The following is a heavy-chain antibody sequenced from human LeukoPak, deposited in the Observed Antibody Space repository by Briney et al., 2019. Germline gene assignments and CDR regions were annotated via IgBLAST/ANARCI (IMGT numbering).Heavy chain of an antibody. CDR2: INPSGGAA. D-gene: IGHD2-15*01. V-gene: IGHV1-46*04. CDR1: GYTFTNFY. J-gene: IGHJ5*02. CDR3: VRGGTMAP. Sequence: ASVKVSCKASGYTFTNFYMHWVRQAPGQGLEWVGIINPSGGAASYAQKLQGRVAMTRDTSTNTVYMELSSLRSGDTAVYYCVRGGTMAPWGQGTLVTVSS.